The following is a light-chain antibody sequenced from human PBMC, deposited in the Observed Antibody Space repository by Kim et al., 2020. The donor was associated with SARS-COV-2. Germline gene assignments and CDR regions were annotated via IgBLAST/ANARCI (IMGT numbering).Light chain of an antibody. V-gene: IGLV3-19*01. CDR3: NSRDSSGNHVV. J-gene: IGLJ2*01. CDR2: GKN. Sequence: SSELTQDTAVSVALGQTVRITCQGDSLRSYYASWYQQKPGQATVLVIYGKNNRPSGITDRFSGSSSGNTASLTITGAQAEDEADYYCNSRDSSGNHVVFG. CDR1: SLRSYY.